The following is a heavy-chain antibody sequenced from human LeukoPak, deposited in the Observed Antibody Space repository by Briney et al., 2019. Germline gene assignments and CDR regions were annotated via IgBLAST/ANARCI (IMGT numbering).Heavy chain of an antibody. CDR3: ARDFFPSWMVTGTTLGFDY. Sequence: SETLSLTCTVSGGSISSSSYYWGWIRQPPGKGLEWIGSIYYSGSTYYNPSLKSRVTISVDTSKNQFSLKLSSVTAADTAVYYCARDFFPSWMVTGTTLGFDYWGQGTLVTVSS. D-gene: IGHD1-7*01. V-gene: IGHV4-39*07. CDR2: IYYSGST. CDR1: GGSISSSSYY. J-gene: IGHJ4*02.